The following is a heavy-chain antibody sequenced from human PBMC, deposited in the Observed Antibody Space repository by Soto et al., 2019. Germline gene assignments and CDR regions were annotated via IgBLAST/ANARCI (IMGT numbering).Heavy chain of an antibody. CDR2: ISGSGGST. Sequence: PGGSLRLSCAASGFTFSSYAMSWVRQAPGKGLEWVSAISGSGGSTYYADSVKGRFTISRDNSKNTLYLQMNSLRAEDTAVYYCANSVLPTTLYSYSYGMDVWGQGTTVTV. J-gene: IGHJ6*02. D-gene: IGHD2-15*01. CDR3: ANSVLPTTLYSYSYGMDV. V-gene: IGHV3-23*01. CDR1: GFTFSSYA.